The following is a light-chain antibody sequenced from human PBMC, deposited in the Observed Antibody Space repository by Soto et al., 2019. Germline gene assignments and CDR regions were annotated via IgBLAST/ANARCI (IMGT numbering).Light chain of an antibody. J-gene: IGLJ2*01. CDR3: AAWDDSLVGV. CDR2: SNN. Sequence: QSVLTQPPSASGTPGQRVTIYCSGSRSNIGSNYVYWYQQLPGTAPKLLIYSNNQRPSGVPDRFSGSKSGTSASLAISGLRSEDEADYYCAAWDDSLVGVLGGGTKLTVL. V-gene: IGLV1-47*02. CDR1: RSNIGSNY.